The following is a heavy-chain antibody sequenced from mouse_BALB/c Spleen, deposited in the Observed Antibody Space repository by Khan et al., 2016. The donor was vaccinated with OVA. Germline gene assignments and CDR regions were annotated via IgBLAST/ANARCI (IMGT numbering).Heavy chain of an antibody. Sequence: EVQLQESGPGLVKPSQSLSFTCTVTGYSITSGYAWNWIRQFPGNQLEWMGYITYSGGTSYNPSLQSRTTITRDTSKNQFFLQLNSVTTEDTASYYCARGNYYGYYFDYWGQGTTLTVSS. CDR1: GYSITSGYA. CDR3: ARGNYYGYYFDY. J-gene: IGHJ2*01. CDR2: ITYSGGT. D-gene: IGHD1-1*01. V-gene: IGHV3-2*02.